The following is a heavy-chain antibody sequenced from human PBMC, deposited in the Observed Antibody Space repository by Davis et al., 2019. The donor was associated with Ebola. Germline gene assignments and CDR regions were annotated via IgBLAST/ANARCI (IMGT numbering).Heavy chain of an antibody. CDR2: VYPGDSDT. V-gene: IGHV5-51*01. CDR1: GYSFTSYW. J-gene: IGHJ3*02. CDR3: GTVYSGSYYAFDI. D-gene: IGHD1-26*01. Sequence: GGSLRLSCKGSGYSFTSYWFGWVRQMPGKGLEWMGIVYPGDSDTRYRPSFQGQVTITADKSISTAYLQWSSLKASDTAMYYCGTVYSGSYYAFDIWGQGTMVTVSS.